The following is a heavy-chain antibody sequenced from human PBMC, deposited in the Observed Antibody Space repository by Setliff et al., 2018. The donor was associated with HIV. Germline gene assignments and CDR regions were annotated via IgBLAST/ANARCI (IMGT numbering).Heavy chain of an antibody. CDR2: INYSGDT. CDR1: GGSFPAYY. Sequence: PSETLSLTCAVYGGSFPAYYWSWVRQSPGKGLEWIGEINYSGDTTYNPSLKSRVTISVDTSKNQFSLKLNSVTAADTAVYYCARDPGDTYYYYSYMDVWGKGTTVTVSS. J-gene: IGHJ6*03. V-gene: IGHV4-34*01. CDR3: ARDPGDTYYYYSYMDV. D-gene: IGHD3-10*01.